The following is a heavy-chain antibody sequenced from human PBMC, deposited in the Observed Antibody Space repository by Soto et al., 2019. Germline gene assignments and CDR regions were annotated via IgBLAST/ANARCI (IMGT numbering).Heavy chain of an antibody. CDR1: GGSISSYY. V-gene: IGHV4-59*08. Sequence: SETLSLTCTVSGGSISSYYWSWIRQPPGKGLEWIGYSYYGGSTNYNPSLKSRVTISVDTSKNHSSLKLSSVTAADTAVYYCARQRYCSSTSCSTPFYYYYYMDVWGKGTTVTVSS. CDR2: SYYGGST. CDR3: ARQRYCSSTSCSTPFYYYYYMDV. J-gene: IGHJ6*03. D-gene: IGHD2-2*01.